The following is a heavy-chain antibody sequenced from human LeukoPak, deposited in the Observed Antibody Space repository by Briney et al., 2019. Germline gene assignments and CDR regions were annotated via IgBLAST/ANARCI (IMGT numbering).Heavy chain of an antibody. V-gene: IGHV4-4*02. D-gene: IGHD1-26*01. CDR2: ISLTGET. CDR3: SRESGAFCPFGY. Sequence: SETLSLTCGVSGGSISSTNWWSWVRQPPGQGLEWIGEISLTGETNYNPSLNGRVTMSLDESRNQLPLDLTSVTAADTAIHYCSRESGAFCPFGYWGQGTLVIVPP. CDR1: GGSISSTNW. J-gene: IGHJ4*02.